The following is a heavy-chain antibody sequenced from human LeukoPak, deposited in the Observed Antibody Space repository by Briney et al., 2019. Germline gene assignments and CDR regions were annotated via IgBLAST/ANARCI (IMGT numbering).Heavy chain of an antibody. Sequence: ASVKVSCKASGYTFTSYGISWVRQAPGQGLEWMGWISAYNGNTNYAQKLQGRVTMTTDTSTSTAYMELSRLRSDDTAVYYCARDPSPQLRFLEWLPYYFDYWGQGTLVTVSS. CDR2: ISAYNGNT. V-gene: IGHV1-18*01. J-gene: IGHJ4*02. D-gene: IGHD3-3*01. CDR3: ARDPSPQLRFLEWLPYYFDY. CDR1: GYTFTSYG.